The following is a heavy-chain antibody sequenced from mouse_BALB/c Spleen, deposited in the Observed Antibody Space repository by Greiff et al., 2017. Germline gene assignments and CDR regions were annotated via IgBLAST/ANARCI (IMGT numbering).Heavy chain of an antibody. Sequence: VQLQQSGSELVLPEASVTLSCKASGYTFTRYDIHWVRPTPEQGLEWIGWIFPGAGRTKYTETFKGKATLTTDRSSNTAYMQLSRLTSEDSAVYLCARRRYSFAHWGQGTTLT. CDR2: IFPGAGRT. D-gene: IGHD1-1*01. J-gene: IGHJ2*01. V-gene: IGHV1S56*01. CDR1: GYTFTRYD. CDR3: ARRRYSFAH.